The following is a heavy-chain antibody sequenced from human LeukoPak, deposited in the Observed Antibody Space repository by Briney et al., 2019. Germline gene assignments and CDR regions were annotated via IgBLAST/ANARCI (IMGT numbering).Heavy chain of an antibody. CDR2: INSDGSGT. D-gene: IGHD6-25*01. CDR3: ARRPVAAEYFQH. J-gene: IGHJ1*01. CDR1: GFTFSAFW. Sequence: QSGGSLRLSCAASGFTFSAFWMHWVRQAPGKGLVWVSHINSDGSGTRYADSVKGRFTISRDNARNTLYLQMNSLRAEDTAVYYCARRPVAAEYFQHWGQGTLVTVSS. V-gene: IGHV3-74*01.